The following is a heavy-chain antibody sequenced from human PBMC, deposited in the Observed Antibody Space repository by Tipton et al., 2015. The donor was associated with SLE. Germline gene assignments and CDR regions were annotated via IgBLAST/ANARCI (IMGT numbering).Heavy chain of an antibody. CDR3: ASDALRDLGGYLYFAFDI. Sequence: SLRLSCAASGFTVSSNYMSWVRHAPGKGLEWVSVLYSGVSTYYADSVKGRFTISRDNSKNTLYLQMNSLRAEDTAVYYCASDALRDLGGYLYFAFDIWGRGTMVPVSS. CDR1: GFTVSSNY. J-gene: IGHJ3*02. V-gene: IGHV3-53*05. CDR2: LYSGVST. D-gene: IGHD1-26*01.